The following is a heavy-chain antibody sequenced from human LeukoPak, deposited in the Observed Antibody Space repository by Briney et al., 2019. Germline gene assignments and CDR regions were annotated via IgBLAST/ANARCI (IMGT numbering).Heavy chain of an antibody. D-gene: IGHD2-21*02. V-gene: IGHV4-59*08. CDR1: GGSISGYY. CDR2: IYFTRGT. CDR3: ARHDDVPVIRRGFDF. Sequence: SETLSLTCTVSGGSISGYYWSWIRQPPGRGLEYIGYIYFTRGTLYSPSLKSRVTISVDMSKNQFSLKLSLVSAAYTAVYYCARHDDVPVIRRGFDFWGQGALVTVSS. J-gene: IGHJ4*02.